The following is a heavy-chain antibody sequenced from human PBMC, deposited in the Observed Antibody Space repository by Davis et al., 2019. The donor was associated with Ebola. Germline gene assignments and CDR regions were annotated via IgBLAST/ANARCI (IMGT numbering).Heavy chain of an antibody. CDR1: GFTFRSNW. CDR2: VNTDGSGT. Sequence: GESLKISCAASGFTFRSNWMHWVRQAPGQGLVWVSGVNTDGSGTGYADSVKGRFTISRDNAKNTLYLQMNSLRAEDTAMYYCARDGYSGRDYFDYWGQGTLVTVSS. CDR3: ARDGYSGRDYFDY. V-gene: IGHV3-74*01. D-gene: IGHD1-26*01. J-gene: IGHJ4*02.